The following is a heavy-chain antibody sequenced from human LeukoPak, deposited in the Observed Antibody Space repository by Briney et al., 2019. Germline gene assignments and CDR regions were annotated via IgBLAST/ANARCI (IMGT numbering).Heavy chain of an antibody. CDR1: GYTFTGYY. D-gene: IGHD3-9*01. CDR3: ARVYYDILTGYPWFDY. V-gene: IGHV1-2*02. Sequence: ASVKVSCKASGYTFTGYYMHWVRQAPGQGLEWMGWINPNSGGTNYAQKFQGRVTMTRDTSIGTAYMELSRLRSDDTAVYYCARVYYDILTGYPWFDYWGQGTLVTVSS. CDR2: INPNSGGT. J-gene: IGHJ4*02.